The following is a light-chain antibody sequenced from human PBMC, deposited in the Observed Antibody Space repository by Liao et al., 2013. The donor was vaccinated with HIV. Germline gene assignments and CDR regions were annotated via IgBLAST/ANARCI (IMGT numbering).Light chain of an antibody. V-gene: IGLV3-21*01. J-gene: IGLJ1*01. Sequence: SYELTQPPSVSVAPGETARITCGENNIGSKSVHWYQQKPGQAPLLVIYYDSDRPLAIPERFSGSNSGNTATLTISRVEVGDEADYYCQVWDNNFYVFGTGTKVTVL. CDR3: QVWDNNFYV. CDR1: NIGSKS. CDR2: YDS.